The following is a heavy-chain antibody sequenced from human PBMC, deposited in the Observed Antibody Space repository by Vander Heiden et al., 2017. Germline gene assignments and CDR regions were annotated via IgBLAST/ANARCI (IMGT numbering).Heavy chain of an antibody. CDR3: AKEADTGSYHIDY. J-gene: IGHJ4*02. CDR1: GFTFKNYA. V-gene: IGHV3-23*01. D-gene: IGHD1-26*01. Sequence: EIQLLESGGGLVQPGGSLRLSCAACGFTFKNYAMFWVRQGPGKGLEWVSGLSGSGGNIYYADSVKGRFAISRDNSKNTLYLEMNGLRAEDTAVYYCAKEADTGSYHIDYWGQGTLVTVSS. CDR2: LSGSGGNI.